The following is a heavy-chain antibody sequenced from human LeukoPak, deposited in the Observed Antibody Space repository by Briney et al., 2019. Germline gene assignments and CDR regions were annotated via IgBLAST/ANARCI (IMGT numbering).Heavy chain of an antibody. V-gene: IGHV1-69*02. D-gene: IGHD6-13*01. CDR3: ATTAGAGINYYMDV. Sequence: GASVKVPCKASGGTFSSYTISWVGQAPGQGLEWMGRIIPILGIANYAQKFQRRVTMTTDKATSTAHMELSSLTAEDTAVYYCATTAGAGINYYMDVWGKGTTVTVPS. CDR2: IIPILGIA. CDR1: GGTFSSYT. J-gene: IGHJ6*03.